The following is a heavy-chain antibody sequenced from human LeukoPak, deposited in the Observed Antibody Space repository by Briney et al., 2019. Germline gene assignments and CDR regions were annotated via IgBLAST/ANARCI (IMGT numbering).Heavy chain of an antibody. D-gene: IGHD1-26*01. J-gene: IGHJ6*03. V-gene: IGHV3-30*02. CDR1: GFTFSSYG. CDR2: IRYDGSNK. CDR3: ARDLRVGANYYYYYYMDV. Sequence: PGGSLRLSCAASGFTFSSYGMHWVRQAPGKGLEWGAFIRYDGSNKYYADSVKGRFTISRDNSKNTLYLQMNSLRAEDTAVYYCARDLRVGANYYYYYYMDVWGKGTTVTISS.